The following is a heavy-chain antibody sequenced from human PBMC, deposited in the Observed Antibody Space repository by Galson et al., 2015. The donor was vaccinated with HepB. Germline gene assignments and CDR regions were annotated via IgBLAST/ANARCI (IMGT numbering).Heavy chain of an antibody. CDR3: ASQTYYYSGMDV. V-gene: IGHV4-59*01. CDR2: IYYSGST. J-gene: IGHJ6*02. Sequence: ETLSLTCTVSGGSISSSFWSWIRQPPGKGPEWIGYIYYSGSTSYNPSLKSRVTISVDTSKNQFSLNLSSVTAADTAVYYCASQTYYYSGMDVWGPGTTVPVSS. CDR1: GGSISSSF.